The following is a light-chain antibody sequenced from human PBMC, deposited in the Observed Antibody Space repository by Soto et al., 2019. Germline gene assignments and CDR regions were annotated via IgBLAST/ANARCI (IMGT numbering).Light chain of an antibody. CDR1: QSIISY. V-gene: IGKV1-39*01. CDR3: QQTYSGPRT. J-gene: IGKJ2*01. Sequence: DIQMTQSPSSLSASVGDRVTITCRSSQSIISYLNWYQQKAGKAPQLLIYAASSFQSGVPQRFSGRGSGTDFTLSISSLQPEDSAIYYCQQTYSGPRTFGQGTKLEIK. CDR2: AAS.